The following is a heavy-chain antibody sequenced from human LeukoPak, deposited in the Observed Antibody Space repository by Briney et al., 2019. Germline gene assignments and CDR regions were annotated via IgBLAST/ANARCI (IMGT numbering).Heavy chain of an antibody. CDR3: VRGGLYHYSGTSGDY. D-gene: IGHD3-16*02. Sequence: GGSLRLSCAASGFSFNIYWMTWVRQAPGKGLEWVANVNQGGSETYYVDSVKGRFIISRDNAKNSMYLQMNSLRAEDTAVYYCVRGGLYHYSGTSGDYWGQGTLVTVSS. CDR1: GFSFNIYW. CDR2: VNQGGSET. J-gene: IGHJ4*02. V-gene: IGHV3-7*01.